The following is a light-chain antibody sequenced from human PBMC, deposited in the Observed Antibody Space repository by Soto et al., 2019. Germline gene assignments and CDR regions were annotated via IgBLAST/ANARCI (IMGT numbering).Light chain of an antibody. CDR2: GNS. CDR3: QSYDSSLSGLV. CDR1: SSNIGAGYD. Sequence: QSVLPQPPSVSGAPGQRVTISCTGSSSNIGAGYDVHWYQQLPGTAPKLLIYGNSTRPSGVPDRFSGSKSGTSASLAITGLQAEDEADYYCQSYDSSLSGLVFGTGTKVTVL. V-gene: IGLV1-40*01. J-gene: IGLJ1*01.